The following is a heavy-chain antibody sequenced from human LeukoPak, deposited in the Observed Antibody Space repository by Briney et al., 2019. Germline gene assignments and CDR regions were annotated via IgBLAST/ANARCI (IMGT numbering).Heavy chain of an antibody. CDR2: IYDSGNT. D-gene: IGHD2-21*01. V-gene: IGHV4-59*11. Sequence: SETLSLTCTVSGGSISSHYWSWVRHPPGQGLEWLAYIYDSGNTTYNPPLKSRLSISMDTSKTQFSLNLTSVTAADTAVYYCAKVEILMWFSHLTSFDYWGQGTLVTVSS. CDR1: GGSISSHY. J-gene: IGHJ4*02. CDR3: AKVEILMWFSHLTSFDY.